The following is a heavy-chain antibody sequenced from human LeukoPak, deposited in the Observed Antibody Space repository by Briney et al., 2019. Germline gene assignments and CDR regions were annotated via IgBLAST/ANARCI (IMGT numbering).Heavy chain of an antibody. CDR2: INSSSSYT. D-gene: IGHD2-21*02. CDR3: ARGGVDSYDFDY. CDR1: GFTFSDYY. V-gene: IGHV3-11*05. J-gene: IGHJ4*02. Sequence: AGSLRLSCAASGFTFSDYYTSWIRQAPGKGLEWVSYINSSSSYTNYADSVKDRFTISRDNAKTSLYLQMNSLGVEDTAIYYCARGGVDSYDFDYWGQGTLVTVSS.